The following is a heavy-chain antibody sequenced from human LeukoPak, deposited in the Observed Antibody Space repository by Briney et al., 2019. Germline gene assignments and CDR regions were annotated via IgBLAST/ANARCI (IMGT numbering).Heavy chain of an antibody. CDR3: ARDKMTGDSYFDY. J-gene: IGHJ4*02. CDR2: IKQDGSEK. CDR1: GFTVSSNY. Sequence: PGGSLRLSCAASGFTVSSNYMSWVRQAPGKGLEWVAHIKQDGSEKNYVDSVKGRFTISRDNAKNSLLLQMDGLRAEDTAVYYCARDKMTGDSYFDYWGQGILVTVSS. D-gene: IGHD7-27*01. V-gene: IGHV3-7*01.